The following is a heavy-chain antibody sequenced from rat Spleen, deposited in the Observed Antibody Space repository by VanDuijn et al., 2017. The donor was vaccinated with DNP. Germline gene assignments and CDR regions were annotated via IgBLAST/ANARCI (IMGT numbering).Heavy chain of an antibody. CDR3: ARADWYFDF. Sequence: EVQLVESGGGLVQPGRSLKLSCAASGFTFSNYDMAWVRQAPTKGLEWVASISPSGGSTYYRDSVKGRFTVSRDNAKSSLYLQMDSRRSEDTATYYCARADWYFDFWGQGVMVTVSS. CDR1: GFTFSNYD. V-gene: IGHV5-25*01. CDR2: ISPSGGST. J-gene: IGHJ2*01. D-gene: IGHD4-2*01.